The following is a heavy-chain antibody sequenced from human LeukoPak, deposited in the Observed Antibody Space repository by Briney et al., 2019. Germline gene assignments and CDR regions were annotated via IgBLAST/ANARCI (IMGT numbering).Heavy chain of an antibody. CDR1: GFTFSSYA. D-gene: IGHD1/OR15-1a*01. Sequence: GGSLRLSCAASGFTFSSYAMSWVRQAPGKGLEWVSAISGSGGSTYYADSVKGRFTISRDNSKNTLYLQMNSLRAEDTAVYYCARNSGYDCYMDVWGKGTTVTVSS. CDR2: ISGSGGST. J-gene: IGHJ6*03. V-gene: IGHV3-23*01. CDR3: ARNSGYDCYMDV.